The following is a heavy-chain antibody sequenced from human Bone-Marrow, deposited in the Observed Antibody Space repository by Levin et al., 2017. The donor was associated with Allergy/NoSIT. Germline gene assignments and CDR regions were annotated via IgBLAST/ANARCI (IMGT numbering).Heavy chain of an antibody. CDR1: GGSVGSGSYY. D-gene: IGHD3-3*01. V-gene: IGHV4-61*01. Sequence: SQTLSLTCTVSGGSVGSGSYYWNWIRQFPGKELQWIGYINYSGSTIYNPSLNSRVNISFDTSKSQFFLRLSSVTAADTAVYYCARSPADYDFWSEFPYDYYYMDVWGRGTTVIVSS. CDR2: INYSGST. CDR3: ARSPADYDFWSEFPYDYYYMDV. J-gene: IGHJ6*03.